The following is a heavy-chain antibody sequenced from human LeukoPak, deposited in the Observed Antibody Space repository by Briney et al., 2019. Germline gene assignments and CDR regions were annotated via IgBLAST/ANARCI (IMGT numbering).Heavy chain of an antibody. J-gene: IGHJ4*02. CDR3: ARGMLVGATIDY. V-gene: IGHV4-59*01. Sequence: SETLSLTCTVSGGSINSYYWSWIRQPPGKGLEWIGYIYYSGSTNYNPSLKSRVTISVDTSKNQFSLKLSSVTAADTAVYYCARGMLVGATIDYWGQGTLVTVSS. CDR1: GGSINSYY. CDR2: IYYSGST. D-gene: IGHD1-26*01.